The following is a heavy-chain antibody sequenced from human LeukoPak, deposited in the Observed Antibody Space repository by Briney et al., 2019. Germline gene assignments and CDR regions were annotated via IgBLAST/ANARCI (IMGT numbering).Heavy chain of an antibody. CDR2: FDPEDGET. V-gene: IGHV1-24*01. D-gene: IGHD3-3*01. CDR3: ATARRWSGYFRNWFDP. J-gene: IGHJ5*02. CDR1: GYTLTELS. Sequence: ASVTVSCTVSGYTLTELSMHWVRQAPGKGLEWMGGFDPEDGETIYAQKFQGRVTMTEDTSTDTAYMELSSLRSEDTAVYYCATARRWSGYFRNWFDPWGQGTLVTVSS.